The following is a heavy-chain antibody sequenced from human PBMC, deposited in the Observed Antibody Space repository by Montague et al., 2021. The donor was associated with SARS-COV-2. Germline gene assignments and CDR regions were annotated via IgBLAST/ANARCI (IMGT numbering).Heavy chain of an antibody. Sequence: SLRLSCAASGFTFSSYGMHWVRQAPGKGLEWVAVIWYDGSNKYYADSVKGRFTISRDNSKNTLYLQMNSLRAEDTAVYYCAREGYSSSWNGDYFDYWGREPWSPSPQ. CDR3: AREGYSSSWNGDYFDY. D-gene: IGHD6-13*01. CDR1: GFTFSSYG. CDR2: IWYDGSNK. J-gene: IGHJ4*02. V-gene: IGHV3-33*01.